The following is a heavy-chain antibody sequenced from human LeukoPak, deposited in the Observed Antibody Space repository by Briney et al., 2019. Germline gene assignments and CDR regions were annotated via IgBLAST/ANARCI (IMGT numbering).Heavy chain of an antibody. CDR1: GGSFSGYY. V-gene: IGHV4-34*01. Sequence: SETLSLTCAVYGGSFSGYYWSWIRQPPGKGLEWIGEINHSGSTNYNPSLKSRVTISVDTSKNQFSLTLSSGTAADTAVYYCARGRHGGGWYGWFDPWGQGTLVTVSS. CDR2: INHSGST. CDR3: ARGRHGGGWYGWFDP. D-gene: IGHD6-19*01. J-gene: IGHJ5*02.